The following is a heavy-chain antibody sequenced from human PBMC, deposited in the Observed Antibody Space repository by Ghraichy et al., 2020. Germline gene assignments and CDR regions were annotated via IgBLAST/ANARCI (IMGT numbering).Heavy chain of an antibody. CDR1: GFTFSSYA. D-gene: IGHD3-22*01. CDR2: ISGSGGST. CDR3: AKTGRYYYDSSGYTNDYYFDY. V-gene: IGHV3-23*01. J-gene: IGHJ4*02. Sequence: GSLRLSCAASGFTFSSYAMSWVRQAPGKGLEWVSAISGSGGSTYYADSVKGRFTISRDNSKNTLYLQMNSLRAEDTAVYYCAKTGRYYYDSSGYTNDYYFDYWGQGTLVTVSS.